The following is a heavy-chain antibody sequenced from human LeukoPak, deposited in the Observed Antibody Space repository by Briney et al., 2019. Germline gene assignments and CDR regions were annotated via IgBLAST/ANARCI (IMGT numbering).Heavy chain of an antibody. Sequence: GGSLRLSCAASGFTFSGYAMAWVRQAPGKGLEWVSVIGGSGDTTRYADSVKGRFTISRDKSKTTLFLQMNSLRVEDTAVYYCASKFGESCYYYYGLDVWGQGTTVTVSS. CDR1: GFTFSGYA. CDR3: ASKFGESCYYYYGLDV. D-gene: IGHD3-10*01. J-gene: IGHJ6*02. CDR2: IGGSGDTT. V-gene: IGHV3-23*01.